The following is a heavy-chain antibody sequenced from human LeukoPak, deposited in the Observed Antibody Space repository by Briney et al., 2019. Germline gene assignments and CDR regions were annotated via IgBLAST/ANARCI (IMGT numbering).Heavy chain of an antibody. CDR3: ARETVYCSSTSCYWFDY. D-gene: IGHD2-2*01. CDR2: INPNSGGT. V-gene: IGHV1-2*02. J-gene: IGHJ4*02. Sequence: ASVKVSCKASGYTFTGYYMHWVRQAPGQGLEWMGWINPNSGGTNYAQKFQGRVTMTRDTSISTAYMELSRLRSDDTAVYYCARETVYCSSTSCYWFDYWGQGTLVTVSS. CDR1: GYTFTGYY.